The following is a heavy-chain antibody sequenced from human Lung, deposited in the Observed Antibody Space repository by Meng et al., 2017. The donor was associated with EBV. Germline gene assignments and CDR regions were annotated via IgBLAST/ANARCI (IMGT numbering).Heavy chain of an antibody. J-gene: IGHJ5*02. CDR3: ARDQGMRGWFDP. D-gene: IGHD3-16*01. CDR1: GCSFSSYC. V-gene: IGHV4-59*01. CDR2: IYYTEGT. Sequence: VQLKWSGAGPGKPSWITSPTRTVSGCSFSSYCWSWIRQPPGKVLELIGFIYYTEGTNYNPSLKSRVTISVDTSKNQFSLKLSSVTAADTAVYYCARDQGMRGWFDPWGQGTLVTVSS.